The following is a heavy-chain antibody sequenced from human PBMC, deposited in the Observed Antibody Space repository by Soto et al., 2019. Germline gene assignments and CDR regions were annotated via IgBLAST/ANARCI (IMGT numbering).Heavy chain of an antibody. V-gene: IGHV1-18*01. CDR2: IRVNNGDT. CDR1: GYTFTNSG. D-gene: IGHD3-10*01. CDR3: ARHPRGYYYGSGSQPTDAFDI. Sequence: ASVKVSCKASGYTFTNSGFSWVRQAPGQGLEWVGWIRVNNGDTHYAQKLQGRVTMTTDTSTSKAFMELRSLRSDDTAVYYCARHPRGYYYGSGSQPTDAFDIWGQGTMVTVSS. J-gene: IGHJ3*02.